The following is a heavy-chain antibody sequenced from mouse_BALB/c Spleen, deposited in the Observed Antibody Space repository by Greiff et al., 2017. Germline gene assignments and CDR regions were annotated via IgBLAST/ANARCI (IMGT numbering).Heavy chain of an antibody. Sequence: EVKLMESGGGLVKLGGSLKLSCAASGFTFSSYYMSWVRQTPEKRLELVAAINSNGGSTYYPDTVKGRFTISRDNAKNTLYLQMSSLKSEDTALYYCARQGGKYYYAMDYWGQGTSVTVSS. V-gene: IGHV5-6-2*01. CDR2: INSNGGST. CDR3: ARQGGKYYYAMDY. D-gene: IGHD1-1*02. J-gene: IGHJ4*01. CDR1: GFTFSSYY.